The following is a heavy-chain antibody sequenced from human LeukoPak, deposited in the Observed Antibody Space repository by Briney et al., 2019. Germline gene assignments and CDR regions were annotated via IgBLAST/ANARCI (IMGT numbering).Heavy chain of an antibody. V-gene: IGHV3-21*01. J-gene: IGHJ4*02. CDR1: GFTFSDYT. CDR3: ARASSIDY. Sequence: GGSLRLSCAASGFTFSDYTMNWVRQAPGKGLEWVSSIRSSGLYTYYADSVKGRFTISRDNAKNSLYLQINSLTAEDTAVYYCARASSIDYWGQGTLVTVSS. CDR2: IRSSGLYT. D-gene: IGHD3-10*01.